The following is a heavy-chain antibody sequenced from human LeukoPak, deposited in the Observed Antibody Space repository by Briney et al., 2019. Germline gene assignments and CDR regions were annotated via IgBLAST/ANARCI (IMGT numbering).Heavy chain of an antibody. D-gene: IGHD3-22*01. Sequence: GGSLRLSCAASGFVFDDFAMHWVRQAPGRGLEWVSSITWNGDSTGYADSVKGRFTISRDNAKNSLFLQLNSLTSEDTALYFCAKGAGHYYDISGFFHSFDYWGQGTLVTVSS. J-gene: IGHJ4*02. V-gene: IGHV3-9*01. CDR2: ITWNGDST. CDR1: GFVFDDFA. CDR3: AKGAGHYYDISGFFHSFDY.